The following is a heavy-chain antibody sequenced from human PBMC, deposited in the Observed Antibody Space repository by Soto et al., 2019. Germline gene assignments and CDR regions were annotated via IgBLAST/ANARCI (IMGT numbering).Heavy chain of an antibody. D-gene: IGHD4-17*01. V-gene: IGHV1-2*04. CDR2: INPNSGGT. Sequence: QVQLVQSGAEVKKPGASVKVSCKASGYTFTGYYMHWVRQAPGQGLEWMGWINPNSGGTNYAQKFQGWVTMTRDTSFSTAYMELSRLRSDDTAVYYCARGAYGDSAPEGGMDVWGQGTTVTVSS. CDR1: GYTFTGYY. CDR3: ARGAYGDSAPEGGMDV. J-gene: IGHJ6*02.